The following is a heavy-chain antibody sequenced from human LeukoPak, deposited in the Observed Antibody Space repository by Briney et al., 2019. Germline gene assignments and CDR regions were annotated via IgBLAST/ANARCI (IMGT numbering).Heavy chain of an antibody. V-gene: IGHV4-61*02. D-gene: IGHD6-19*01. CDR3: ARDLRPSGWPLDY. CDR1: GGSISSGSYY. CDR2: IYTSGST. Sequence: PSETLSLTCTVPGGSISSGSYYWSWIRQPAGKGLEWIGRIYTSGSTNYNPSLKSRVTISVDTSKNQFSLKVTSVTAADTAMYYCARDLRPSGWPLDYWGQGTLVTVSS. J-gene: IGHJ4*02.